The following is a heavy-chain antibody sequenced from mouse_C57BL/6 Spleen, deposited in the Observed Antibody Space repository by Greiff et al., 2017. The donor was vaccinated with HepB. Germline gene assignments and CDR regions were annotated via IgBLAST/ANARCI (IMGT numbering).Heavy chain of an antibody. Sequence: DVQLVESGPGLVKPSQSLSLTCSVTGYSITSGYYWNWIRQFPGNKLEWMGYISYDGSNNYNPSLKNRISITRDTSKNQFFLKLNSVTTEDTATYYCARDPIYYDYAYWGQGTLVTVSA. V-gene: IGHV3-6*01. CDR1: GYSITSGYY. CDR3: ARDPIYYDYAY. J-gene: IGHJ3*01. D-gene: IGHD2-4*01. CDR2: ISYDGSN.